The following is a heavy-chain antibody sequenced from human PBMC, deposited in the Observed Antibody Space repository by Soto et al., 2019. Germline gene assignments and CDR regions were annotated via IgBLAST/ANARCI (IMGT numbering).Heavy chain of an antibody. CDR3: TSAERIVEAGLTDS. J-gene: IGHJ4*02. Sequence: EVQLVESGGGSVQPGGSLTLSCAASGFTFSVSAIHWVRQASGNGLEWVGRIRSKAASYATAYAASVKGRFNISRDDLTNTAYLQMNSLKTDDTAVYYCTSAERIVEAGLTDSWGQGTLVTVSS. CDR2: IRSKAASYAT. D-gene: IGHD6-19*01. CDR1: GFTFSVSA. V-gene: IGHV3-73*01.